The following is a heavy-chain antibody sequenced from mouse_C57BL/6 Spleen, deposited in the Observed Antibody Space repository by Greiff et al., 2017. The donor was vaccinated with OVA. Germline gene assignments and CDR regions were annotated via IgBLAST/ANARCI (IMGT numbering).Heavy chain of an antibody. CDR2: IDPNSGGT. D-gene: IGHD1-1*01. V-gene: IGHV1-72*01. CDR1: GYTFTSYW. J-gene: IGHJ2*01. CDR3: ARSRDITTVVPLDY. Sequence: QVQLQQSGAELVKPGASVKLSCKASGYTFTSYWMHWVKQRPGRGLEWIGRIDPNSGGTKYNEKFKSKATLTVDKPSSTAYMQLSSLTSEDSAVYYCARSRDITTVVPLDYWGQGTTLTVSS.